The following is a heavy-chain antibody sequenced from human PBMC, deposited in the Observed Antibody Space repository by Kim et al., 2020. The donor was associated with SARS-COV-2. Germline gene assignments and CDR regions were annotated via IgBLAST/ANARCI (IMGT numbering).Heavy chain of an antibody. J-gene: IGHJ6*02. D-gene: IGHD6-13*01. Sequence: SETLSLTCAVYGGSFSGYFWSWIRQPPGKGLEWIGDINLSGSTNYNPSLKSRVTISVDTSKNQFSLKLSSVTAADTAVYYCARAPRIAAAGPNTVTYHYYGMDVWGQGTTVTVSS. CDR2: INLSGST. CDR3: ARAPRIAAAGPNTVTYHYYGMDV. CDR1: GGSFSGYF. V-gene: IGHV4-34*01.